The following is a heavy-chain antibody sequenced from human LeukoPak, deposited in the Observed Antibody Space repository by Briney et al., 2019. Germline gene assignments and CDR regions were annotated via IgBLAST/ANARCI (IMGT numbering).Heavy chain of an antibody. Sequence: GGSLRLSCAASGFPFSTYSMHWVRQPPGKGLVWVSRISPDGTSRAYADSVQGRFIISRDSAKNTLFLQMSSLTFEDTAVYYCTRDGGLLPDTWGKGTLVTVSS. CDR2: ISPDGTSR. D-gene: IGHD2-21*02. J-gene: IGHJ5*02. V-gene: IGHV3-74*01. CDR1: GFPFSTYS. CDR3: TRDGGLLPDT.